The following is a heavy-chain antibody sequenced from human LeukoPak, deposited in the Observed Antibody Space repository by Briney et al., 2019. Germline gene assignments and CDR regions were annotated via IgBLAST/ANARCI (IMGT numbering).Heavy chain of an antibody. V-gene: IGHV3-7*01. CDR1: RFTLSNYW. J-gene: IGHJ4*02. CDR3: ARQRGSGSLDY. Sequence: GGSLRLSCAASRFTLSNYWMSWVRQAPGKGLEWVANIKQDGSETYYVDSVKGRFTISRDNAKNSLSLQMNSLRAEDTAVYYCARQRGSGSLDYWGQGTLVTVSS. CDR2: IKQDGSET. D-gene: IGHD6-19*01.